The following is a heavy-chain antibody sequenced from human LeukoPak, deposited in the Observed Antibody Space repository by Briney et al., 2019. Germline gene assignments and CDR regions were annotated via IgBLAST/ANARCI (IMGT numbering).Heavy chain of an antibody. CDR2: IYYSGST. V-gene: IGHV4-59*01. Sequence: PSETLSLTCTVSGGSISSYYWSWIRQPPGKGLEWIGYIYYSGSTNYNPSLKSRVTIPVDTSKNQFSLKLSSVTAADTAVYYCARDKNGYSYGFYYYYGMDVWGQGTTVTVSS. CDR1: GGSISSYY. D-gene: IGHD5-18*01. J-gene: IGHJ6*02. CDR3: ARDKNGYSYGFYYYYGMDV.